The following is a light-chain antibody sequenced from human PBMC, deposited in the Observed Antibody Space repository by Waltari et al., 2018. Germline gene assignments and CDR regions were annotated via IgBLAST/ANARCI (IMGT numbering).Light chain of an antibody. Sequence: DIQMTQSPSSLSASVGDRVTITCRASQDISNWLAWYQQKPGEASKLLIYAASILESGVSSRFSASGTGTDFTLTISSLQPEDFATYYCQQADSFPRTFGQGTRLEIK. J-gene: IGKJ2*01. CDR1: QDISNW. CDR2: AAS. V-gene: IGKV1-12*01. CDR3: QQADSFPRT.